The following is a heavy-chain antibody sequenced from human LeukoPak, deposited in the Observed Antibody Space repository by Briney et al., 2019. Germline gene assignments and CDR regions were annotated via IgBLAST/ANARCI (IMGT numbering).Heavy chain of an antibody. Sequence: SETLSLTCTVSGGSISSSSYYWGWVRQPPGKGLEWIGYIYYSGSTNYNPSLKSRVTISVDMSKNQFSLKLSSVTAADTAVYYCARSNGSGGTPYNWFDPWGQGTLVTVSS. D-gene: IGHD3-3*01. J-gene: IGHJ5*02. CDR2: IYYSGST. CDR3: ARSNGSGGTPYNWFDP. CDR1: GGSISSSSYY. V-gene: IGHV4-61*05.